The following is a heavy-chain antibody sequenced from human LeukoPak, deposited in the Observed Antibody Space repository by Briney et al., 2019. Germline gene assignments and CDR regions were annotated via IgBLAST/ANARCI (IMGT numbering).Heavy chain of an antibody. CDR2: INPNSGGT. V-gene: IGHV1-2*02. CDR3: ARDSYYDSSGYYSSEYFQH. D-gene: IGHD3-22*01. CDR1: GYASTGYY. Sequence: GASVKVSCKASGYASTGYYMHWVRQAPGQGLEWMGWINPNSGGTNYAQKFQGRVTMTRDTSISTAYMELSRLRSDDTAVYYCARDSYYDSSGYYSSEYFQHWGQGTLVTVSS. J-gene: IGHJ1*01.